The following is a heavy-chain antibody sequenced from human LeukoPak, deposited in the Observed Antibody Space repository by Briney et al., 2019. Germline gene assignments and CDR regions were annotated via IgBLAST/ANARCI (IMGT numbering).Heavy chain of an antibody. CDR3: ARILSLNRVSPMYLLDYYYYMDV. J-gene: IGHJ6*03. CDR1: GGSISSYY. Sequence: SETLSLTCTVSGGSISSYYWSWIRQPPGKGLEWIGCIYYSGSTNYNPSLKSRVTISVDTSKNQFSLKLSSVTAADTAVYYCARILSLNRVSPMYLLDYYYYMDVWGKGTTVTVSS. D-gene: IGHD2-8*01. V-gene: IGHV4-59*01. CDR2: IYYSGST.